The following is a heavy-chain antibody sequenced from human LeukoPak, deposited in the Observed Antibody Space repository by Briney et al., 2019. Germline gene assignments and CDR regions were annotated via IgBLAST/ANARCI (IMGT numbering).Heavy chain of an antibody. CDR3: ARGPPNWGYDY. D-gene: IGHD7-27*01. V-gene: IGHV1-8*01. CDR1: GYTFTSYD. J-gene: IGHJ4*02. CDR2: MSPNSGDT. Sequence: ASVKVSCKASGYTFTSYDFNWVRQATGQRPEWMGWMSPNSGDTGYAQKFHDRVTMTRNTSISTAYMELSSLRSDDTAVYYCARGPPNWGYDYWGPGTLVTVSS.